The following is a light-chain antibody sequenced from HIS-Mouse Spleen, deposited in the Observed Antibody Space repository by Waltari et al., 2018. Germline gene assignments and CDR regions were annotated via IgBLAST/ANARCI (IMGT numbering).Light chain of an antibody. Sequence: NFMLTQPHSVSESPGKTVTISCTRSSGSIASNYVQWYQQRPGSAPTTVIYDDNQRPSGVPDRFSGSIDSSSNSASLTSSGLKTEDEDDYYCQSYDSSNWVFGGGTKLTVL. J-gene: IGLJ3*02. V-gene: IGLV6-57*04. CDR1: SGSIASNY. CDR2: DDN. CDR3: QSYDSSNWV.